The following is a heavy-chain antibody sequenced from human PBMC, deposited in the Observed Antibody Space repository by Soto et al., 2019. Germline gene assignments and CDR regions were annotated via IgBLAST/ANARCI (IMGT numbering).Heavy chain of an antibody. D-gene: IGHD4-17*01. CDR2: ISGSGGST. J-gene: IGHJ4*02. Sequence: EVQLLESGGGLVQPGGSLRLSCAASGFTFSSYAMSWVRQAPGKGLEWVSAISGSGGSTYYADSVKGRFTISRDNSKNTLYLQMNSLRAEDTAVYYCAHSLVRTVTTLYFDYWSQGTLVTVSS. CDR3: AHSLVRTVTTLYFDY. CDR1: GFTFSSYA. V-gene: IGHV3-23*01.